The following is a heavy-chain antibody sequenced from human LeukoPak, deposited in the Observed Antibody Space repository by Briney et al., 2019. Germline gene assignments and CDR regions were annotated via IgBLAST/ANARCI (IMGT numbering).Heavy chain of an antibody. CDR3: ARRRRGYSSSWFYNNWFDP. CDR1: GGSFSGYY. Sequence: KSSETLSLTCAVYGGSFSGYYWSWIRQPPGKGLEWIGEINHSGSTSYNPSLKSRVTISVDTSKNQFSLKLSSVTAADTAVYYCARRRRGYSSSWFYNNWFDPWGQGTLVTVSS. J-gene: IGHJ5*02. V-gene: IGHV4-34*01. CDR2: INHSGST. D-gene: IGHD6-13*01.